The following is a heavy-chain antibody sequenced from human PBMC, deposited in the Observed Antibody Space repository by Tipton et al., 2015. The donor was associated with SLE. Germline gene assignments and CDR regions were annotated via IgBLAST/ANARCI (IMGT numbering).Heavy chain of an antibody. CDR3: AREGATIFGVVIHAIDY. Sequence: TLSLTCTVSGGSISSHYWSWIRQPPGKGLEWIGYTYYSGSTNYNPSLKSRVTISVDTSKNKFSLKLSSVTAADTAVYYCAREGATIFGVVIHAIDYWGQGSLVTVSS. J-gene: IGHJ4*02. D-gene: IGHD3-3*01. V-gene: IGHV4-59*11. CDR1: GGSISSHY. CDR2: TYYSGST.